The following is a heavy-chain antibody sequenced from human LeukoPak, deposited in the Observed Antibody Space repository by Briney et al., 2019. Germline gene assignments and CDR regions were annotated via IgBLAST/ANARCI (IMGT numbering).Heavy chain of an antibody. V-gene: IGHV1-18*01. Sequence: ASVKVSCKASGYTFTSYGISWVRQAPGQGLEWMGWISAYNGNTNYAQKLQGRVTMTTDTSTSTAYMELTSLRSDDTAVYYCARWGPYCSGGSCYQFDYWGQGTLVTVSS. J-gene: IGHJ4*02. CDR2: ISAYNGNT. CDR1: GYTFTSYG. CDR3: ARWGPYCSGGSCYQFDY. D-gene: IGHD2-15*01.